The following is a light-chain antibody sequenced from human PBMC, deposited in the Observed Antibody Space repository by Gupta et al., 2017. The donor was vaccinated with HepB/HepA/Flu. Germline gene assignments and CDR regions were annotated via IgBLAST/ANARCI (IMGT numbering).Light chain of an antibody. CDR2: DAS. J-gene: IGKJ4*01. Sequence: EIVLTQSPATLSLSAGEMATLSCRASHSVGNYLAWYQQKPGQAPRLLMFDASTRATGIPARFSGSGSGTGFTLTINSLEREDFAVYYCQQRDSWPLTFGGGAKVEIK. CDR3: QQRDSWPLT. V-gene: IGKV3-11*01. CDR1: HSVGNY.